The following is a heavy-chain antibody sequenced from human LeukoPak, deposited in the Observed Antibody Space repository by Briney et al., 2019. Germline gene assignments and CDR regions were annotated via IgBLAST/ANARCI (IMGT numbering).Heavy chain of an antibody. Sequence: SGTLSLTFAVSGGSISSSNWWSWVRQPPGKGLEWIGEIYHSGSTNYNPSLKSRVTISVDKSKNQFSLKLSSVTAADTAVYYCAREIGTAGRFGEFIDYWGQGTLVTVSS. D-gene: IGHD3-10*01. CDR2: IYHSGST. CDR1: GGSISSSNW. CDR3: AREIGTAGRFGEFIDY. J-gene: IGHJ4*02. V-gene: IGHV4-4*02.